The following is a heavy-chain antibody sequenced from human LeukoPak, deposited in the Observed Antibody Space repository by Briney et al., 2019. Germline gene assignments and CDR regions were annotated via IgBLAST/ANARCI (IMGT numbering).Heavy chain of an antibody. J-gene: IGHJ3*02. Sequence: GGSLRLSCAAAGFTVSSNYRSWVRQAPGKGLEWVSVIYSGGSTYYADSVKGRFTISRDNSKNTLYLQMNSLRAEDTAVYYCARNYGSATRDAFYIWGQGTMVTVSS. D-gene: IGHD3-10*01. CDR3: ARNYGSATRDAFYI. CDR1: GFTVSSNY. V-gene: IGHV3-53*01. CDR2: IYSGGST.